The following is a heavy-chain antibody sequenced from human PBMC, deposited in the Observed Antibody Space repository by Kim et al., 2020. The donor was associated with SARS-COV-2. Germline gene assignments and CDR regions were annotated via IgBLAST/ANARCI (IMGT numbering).Heavy chain of an antibody. CDR1: GYSFTSYW. V-gene: IGHV5-10-1*01. Sequence: GESLKISCKGSGYSFTSYWISWVRQMPGKGLEWMGRIDPSDSYTNYSPSFQGHVTISADKSISTAYLQWSSLKASDTAMYYCARSSFPSSSSHYYYYGMDVWGQGTTVTVSS. J-gene: IGHJ6*02. CDR2: IDPSDSYT. D-gene: IGHD6-6*01. CDR3: ARSSFPSSSSHYYYYGMDV.